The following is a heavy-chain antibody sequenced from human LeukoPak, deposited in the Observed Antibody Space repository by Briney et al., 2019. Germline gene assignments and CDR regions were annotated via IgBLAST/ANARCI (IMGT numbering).Heavy chain of an antibody. Sequence: SETLSLTCTVSGGSISSYYWSWIRQPPGKRLEWTGHIYYSGSTNYNPSLKSRVAISVDTSKNQFSLKLSSVTAADTAVYYCASRSSIWSGYQDTLYYFDSWGQGTLVTVSS. J-gene: IGHJ4*02. CDR1: GGSISSYY. D-gene: IGHD3-3*01. V-gene: IGHV4-59*01. CDR2: IYYSGST. CDR3: ASRSSIWSGYQDTLYYFDS.